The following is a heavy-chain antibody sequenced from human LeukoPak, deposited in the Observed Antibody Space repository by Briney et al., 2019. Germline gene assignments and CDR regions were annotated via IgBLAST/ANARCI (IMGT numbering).Heavy chain of an antibody. CDR1: GFTFSSYA. CDR2: ISGSGGST. V-gene: IGHV3-23*01. Sequence: GGSLRLSCAASGFTFSSYAMSWVRQAPGKGLEWVSSISGSGGSTYYTDSVKGRFTISRDNSKNTLYLQMSSLRAEDTAVYYCAKPKDNSLYCFDYWGQGTLVTVSS. CDR3: AKPKDNSLYCFDY. J-gene: IGHJ4*02. D-gene: IGHD1-20*01.